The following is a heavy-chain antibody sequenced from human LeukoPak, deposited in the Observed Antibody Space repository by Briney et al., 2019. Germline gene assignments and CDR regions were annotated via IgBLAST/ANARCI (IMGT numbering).Heavy chain of an antibody. CDR3: ARGGYCSSTSCYMGENYYYYYMDV. CDR2: IYTSGST. CDR1: GGSISSYY. V-gene: IGHV4-4*07. J-gene: IGHJ6*03. Sequence: SETLSLTCTVSGGSISSYYWSWIRQPAGKGLEWIGRIYTSGSTNYNPSLKSRVTMSVDTSKNQFSLKLSSVTAADTAVCYCARGGYCSSTSCYMGENYYYYYMDVWGKGTTVTVSS. D-gene: IGHD2-2*02.